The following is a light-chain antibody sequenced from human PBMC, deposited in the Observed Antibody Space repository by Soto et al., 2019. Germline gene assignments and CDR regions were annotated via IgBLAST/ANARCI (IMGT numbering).Light chain of an antibody. CDR3: QQYGSSPRLT. Sequence: EVVLTQSPGTLSLSPGERATLSCRASQSVSSSDLAWYQQKPGQAPRLLIYGASTRATGIPDRFSGGGSGTDFTLIISRLEPEDFAVYYCQQYGSSPRLTFGGGTKVEI. V-gene: IGKV3-20*01. CDR1: QSVSSSD. CDR2: GAS. J-gene: IGKJ4*01.